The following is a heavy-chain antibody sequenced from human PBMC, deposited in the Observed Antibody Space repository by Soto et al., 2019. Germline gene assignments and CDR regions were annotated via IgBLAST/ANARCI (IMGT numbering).Heavy chain of an antibody. D-gene: IGHD6-19*01. Sequence: QVQLVQSGAEEKKPGASVKVSCKASGYTFTSYAMHWVRQAPGQRLEWMGWINAGNGNTKYSQKFQGRVTLTRDTAASTAYMELSSLRSEDTAVYYCARSPCRAVGDYWGQGTLVTVSS. V-gene: IGHV1-3*05. J-gene: IGHJ4*02. CDR3: ARSPCRAVGDY. CDR1: GYTFTSYA. CDR2: INAGNGNT.